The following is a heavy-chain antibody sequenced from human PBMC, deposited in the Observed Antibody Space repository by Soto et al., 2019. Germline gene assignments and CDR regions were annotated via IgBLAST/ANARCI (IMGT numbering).Heavy chain of an antibody. V-gene: IGHV3-73*02. CDR2: IKNKASNYAT. Sequence: EVQLVESGGGLVQPGGSLKLSCAASGFSFSGSAMHWVRQASGKGLEWVGSIKNKASNYATAYAASVKGRFTISREDSENTAYLQMNSLKTEDTAVYFCTRLAFSTTWYGFDFWGHGTLVTVSS. CDR3: TRLAFSTTWYGFDF. D-gene: IGHD6-13*01. CDR1: GFSFSGSA. J-gene: IGHJ4*01.